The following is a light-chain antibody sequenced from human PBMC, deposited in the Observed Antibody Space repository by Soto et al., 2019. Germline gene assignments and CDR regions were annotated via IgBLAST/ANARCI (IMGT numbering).Light chain of an antibody. CDR1: QTIASGY. Sequence: VLTQSPGTLSLSPGERATLSCRASQTIASGYLAWYQHQPGQAPRLLIYRTFARAPGIPDRFSGGGSGTDFTLTISRLEREDFAVYYCQQYDTSPPTCGQGTRLEIK. J-gene: IGKJ5*01. CDR2: RTF. V-gene: IGKV3-20*01. CDR3: QQYDTSPPT.